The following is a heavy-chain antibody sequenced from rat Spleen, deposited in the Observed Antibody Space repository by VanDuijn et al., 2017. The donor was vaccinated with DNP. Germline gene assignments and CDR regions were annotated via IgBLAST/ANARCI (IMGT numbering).Heavy chain of an antibody. V-gene: IGHV5-22*01. CDR3: ARRYYGSYFDY. Sequence: EVQLVESGGGLVQPGRSLKLSCAASGFTFSDYYMAWVRQAPTKGLEWVAYIGSDAYAPYYGDSVKGRFTISRDNAKSTLYLQMNSLRSEDMATYYCARRYYGSYFDYWGQGVMVTVSS. CDR1: GFTFSDYY. D-gene: IGHD1-6*01. CDR2: IGSDAYAP. J-gene: IGHJ2*01.